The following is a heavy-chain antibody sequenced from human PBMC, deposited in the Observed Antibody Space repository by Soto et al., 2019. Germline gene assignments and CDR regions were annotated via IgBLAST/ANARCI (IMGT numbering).Heavy chain of an antibody. V-gene: IGHV3-30-3*01. D-gene: IGHD4-4*01. CDR3: ARDLGWLQSGLDY. CDR2: ISYAGSNK. Sequence: GGSLRLSFAASGFTFSSYAMHWVRQAPGKGLEWVAVISYAGSNKYYADSVKGRFTISRDNSKNTLYLQMNSLRAEDTAVYYCARDLGWLQSGLDYWGQGT. CDR1: GFTFSSYA. J-gene: IGHJ4*02.